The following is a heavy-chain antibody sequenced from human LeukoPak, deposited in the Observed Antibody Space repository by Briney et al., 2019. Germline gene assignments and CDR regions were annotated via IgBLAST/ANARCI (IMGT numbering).Heavy chain of an antibody. D-gene: IGHD4/OR15-4a*01. V-gene: IGHV3-30*02. CDR2: IRYDGSNK. CDR3: AKEGANSGSLGWYFDL. J-gene: IGHJ2*01. CDR1: GFTFSSYG. Sequence: PGGPLRLSCAASGFTFSSYGMHWVRQAPGKGLEWVAFIRYDGSNKYYADSVKGRFTISRDNSKNTLYLQMNSLRAEDTAVYYCAKEGANSGSLGWYFDLWGRGTLVTVSS.